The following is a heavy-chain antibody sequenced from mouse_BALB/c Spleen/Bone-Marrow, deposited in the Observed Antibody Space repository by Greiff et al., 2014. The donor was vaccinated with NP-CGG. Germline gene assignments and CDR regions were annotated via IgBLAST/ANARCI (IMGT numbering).Heavy chain of an antibody. CDR3: ARLGGLRDFDY. J-gene: IGHJ2*01. CDR1: GYSFTSYW. V-gene: IGHV1-74*01. CDR2: IHPSDSDT. Sequence: VQLQQSGAELVRPGASVKLSCKASGYSFTSYWMNWVKQRPGQGLEWIGMIHPSDSDTRLNQKFKDKATLTVDKSSSTAYMQLSSPPSEDSAVDYCARLGGLRDFDYWGQGTTLTVSS. D-gene: IGHD2-2*01.